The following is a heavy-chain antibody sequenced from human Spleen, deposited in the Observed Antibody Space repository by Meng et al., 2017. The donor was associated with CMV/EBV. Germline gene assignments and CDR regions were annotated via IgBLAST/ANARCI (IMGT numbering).Heavy chain of an antibody. Sequence: ASVKVSCKASGYTFTSYGISWVRQAPGQGLEWMGWISAYNGNTNYAQKLQGRVTMTTDTSTSTAYMELRSLRSDDTAVYYCARQYSYGFPVGYYYYGMDVWGQGTTVTSP. V-gene: IGHV1-18*01. CDR2: ISAYNGNT. CDR3: ARQYSYGFPVGYYYYGMDV. CDR1: GYTFTSYG. J-gene: IGHJ6*02. D-gene: IGHD5-18*01.